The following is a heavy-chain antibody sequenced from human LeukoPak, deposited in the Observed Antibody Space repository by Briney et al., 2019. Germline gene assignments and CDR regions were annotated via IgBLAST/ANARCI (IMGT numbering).Heavy chain of an antibody. CDR1: GGTFSSYA. Sequence: ASVKVSCKASGGTFSSYAISWVRQAPGQGLEWMGEIIPIFVTANYAQKFQGRVTITADESTSTAYMELSSLRSEDTAVYYCAREIYCSSTSCPIPQHYYYYYMDVWGKGTTVTVSS. CDR2: IIPIFVTA. D-gene: IGHD2-2*01. CDR3: AREIYCSSTSCPIPQHYYYYYMDV. J-gene: IGHJ6*03. V-gene: IGHV1-69*13.